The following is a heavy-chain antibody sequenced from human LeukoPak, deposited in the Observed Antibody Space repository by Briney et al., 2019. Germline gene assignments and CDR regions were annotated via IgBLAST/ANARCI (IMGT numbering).Heavy chain of an antibody. CDR1: GFTFSSYG. D-gene: IGHD3-22*01. CDR2: ISYDGSNK. CDR3: AKDFYYYDSSGKVPDY. Sequence: SLRXSCAASGFTFSSYGMHWVRQAPGKGLEWVAVISYDGSNKYYADSVKGRFTISRDNSKNTLYLQMNSLRAEDTAVYYCAKDFYYYDSSGKVPDYWGQGTLVTVSS. J-gene: IGHJ4*02. V-gene: IGHV3-30*18.